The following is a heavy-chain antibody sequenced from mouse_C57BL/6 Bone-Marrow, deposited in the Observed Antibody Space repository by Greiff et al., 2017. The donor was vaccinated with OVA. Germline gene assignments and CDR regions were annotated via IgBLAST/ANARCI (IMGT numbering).Heavy chain of an antibody. CDR3: AREALGWAWFAY. CDR2: ISDGGSYT. J-gene: IGHJ3*01. Sequence: EVQGVESGGGLVKPGGSLKLSCAASGFTFSSYAMSWVRQTPEKRLEWVATISDGGSYTYYPDNVKGRFTISRDNAKNNLYLQMSHLKSEDTAMYYCAREALGWAWFAYWGQGTLVTVSA. CDR1: GFTFSSYA. V-gene: IGHV5-4*01. D-gene: IGHD3-2*02.